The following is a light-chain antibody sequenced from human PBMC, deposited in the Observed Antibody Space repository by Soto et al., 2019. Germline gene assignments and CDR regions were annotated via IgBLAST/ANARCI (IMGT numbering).Light chain of an antibody. CDR1: QSVSSN. Sequence: EIVMTQSPAILSVSPGERATLSCRASQSVSSNLAWFQQKPGQAPKLLIFGASSRATGIPDRFSGSGSGTDFTLTISRLEPEDFALYYCQQYGSSPITFGQGTRLEIK. CDR2: GAS. J-gene: IGKJ5*01. CDR3: QQYGSSPIT. V-gene: IGKV3-20*01.